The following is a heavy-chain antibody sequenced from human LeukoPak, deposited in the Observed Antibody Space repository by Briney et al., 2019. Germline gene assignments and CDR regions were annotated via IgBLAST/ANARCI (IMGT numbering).Heavy chain of an antibody. CDR1: GGSFSGYY. CDR2: INHSGST. Sequence: SETLSLTGAVYGGSFSGYYWSWIRQPPGKGLEWMGEINHSGSTNYNPSLKSRVTISVDTSKNQFSLKLSSVTAADTAVYYCASTRGYYHTQSDYWGQGTLVTVSS. CDR3: ASTRGYYHTQSDY. D-gene: IGHD3-3*01. V-gene: IGHV4-34*01. J-gene: IGHJ4*02.